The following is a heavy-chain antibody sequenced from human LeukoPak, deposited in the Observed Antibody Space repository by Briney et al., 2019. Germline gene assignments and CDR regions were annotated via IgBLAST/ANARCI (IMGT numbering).Heavy chain of an antibody. D-gene: IGHD3-22*01. CDR3: ARTAFFYYDSSDLVESQYYFDY. CDR2: ISYHGSDK. V-gene: IGHV3-30*04. CDR1: GFTFSNFA. J-gene: IGHJ4*02. Sequence: GRSLRLSCAASGFTFSNFAMYWVRQAPGKGLEWVAFISYHGSDKYYADSVKGRFTISRDNSKNTLYLQMNSLRADDTAVYYCARTAFFYYDSSDLVESQYYFDYWGQGTLVTVSS.